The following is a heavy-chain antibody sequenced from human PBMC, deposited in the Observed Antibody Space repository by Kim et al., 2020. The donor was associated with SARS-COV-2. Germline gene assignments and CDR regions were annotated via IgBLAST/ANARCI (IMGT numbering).Heavy chain of an antibody. CDR2: INHSGST. Sequence: SETLSLTCAVYGGSFSGYYWSWIRQPPGKGLEWIGEINHSGSTNYNPSLKSRVTISVDTSKNQFPLKLSSVTAADTAVYYCARGRGGGYCSSTICPLAF. CDR1: GGSFSGYY. CDR3: ARGRGGGYCSSTICPLAF. D-gene: IGHD2-2*01. V-gene: IGHV4-34*01. J-gene: IGHJ3*01.